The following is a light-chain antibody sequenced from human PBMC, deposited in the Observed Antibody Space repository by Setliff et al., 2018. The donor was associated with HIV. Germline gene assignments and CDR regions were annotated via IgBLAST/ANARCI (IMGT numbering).Light chain of an antibody. CDR3: SSYTGSNTLEDV. V-gene: IGLV2-14*03. J-gene: IGLJ1*01. CDR1: NSDIGAYNY. Sequence: QSALAQPASVSGSPGQSITISCSGTNSDIGAYNYVSWYQQHPGTAPKLMIYDVNNRPSGVSYRFSGSKSGNMASLTISGLQTEDEADYYCSSYTGSNTLEDVFGPGTKVTVL. CDR2: DVN.